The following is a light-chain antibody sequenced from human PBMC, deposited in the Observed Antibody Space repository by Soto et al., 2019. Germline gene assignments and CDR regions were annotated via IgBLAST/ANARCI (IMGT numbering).Light chain of an antibody. CDR1: SSDVGGYDY. CDR3: RSYAGISNVI. CDR2: EVT. J-gene: IGLJ2*01. Sequence: QSALTQPPSASGSPGQSVTISCTGTSSDVGGYDYVSWYQQQSGKAPKLIIYEVTNRPSGVPDRFSGSKSGNTASLTVSGLQAEDEADYYCRSYAGISNVIFGAGTKLTVL. V-gene: IGLV2-8*01.